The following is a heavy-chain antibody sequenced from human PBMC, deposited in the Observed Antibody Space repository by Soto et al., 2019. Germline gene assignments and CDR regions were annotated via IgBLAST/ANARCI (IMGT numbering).Heavy chain of an antibody. CDR2: INPSGGST. Sequence: GASVKVSCKASGYTFTSYYMHWVRQAPGQGLEWMGIINPSGGSTSYAQKFQGRVTMTRDTSTSTVYMELSSLRSEDTAVYYCARDDSWELLTYYYYGMGVWGQGTTVTVSS. CDR1: GYTFTSYY. CDR3: ARDDSWELLTYYYYGMGV. D-gene: IGHD1-26*01. J-gene: IGHJ6*02. V-gene: IGHV1-46*01.